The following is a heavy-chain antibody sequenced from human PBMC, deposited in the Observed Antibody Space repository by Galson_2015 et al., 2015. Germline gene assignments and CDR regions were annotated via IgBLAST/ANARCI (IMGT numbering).Heavy chain of an antibody. Sequence: SLRLSCAGSGFDFGDFAMTWLRQAPGKGLEWVGFVRVSTFGATTEIAASVRGRFAISRNDSKSVAYLHMTSLRTEDTAVYYCARRLNNYDSWGQGTRVIVSS. CDR2: VRVSTFGATT. J-gene: IGHJ4*02. D-gene: IGHD5-12*01. CDR3: ARRLNNYDS. V-gene: IGHV3-49*03. CDR1: GFDFGDFA.